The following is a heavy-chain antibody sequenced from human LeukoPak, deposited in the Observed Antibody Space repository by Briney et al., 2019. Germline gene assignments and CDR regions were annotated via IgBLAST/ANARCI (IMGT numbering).Heavy chain of an antibody. J-gene: IGHJ6*03. Sequence: SETLSLTCSVSGGPISSSGXXXXXIRQPPGXXXXXXXXXXXXXNTYYXXSLKSRVTIXVDTSNNLFSLRLSSVTAGDPAVYXXXXLTHSYYVDSSAYYPYYYMDVWGKGTTVTVSS. V-gene: IGHV4-39*02. D-gene: IGHD3-22*01. CDR3: XXLTHSYYVDSSAYYPYYYMDV. CDR1: GGPISSSGXX. CDR2: XXXXXNT.